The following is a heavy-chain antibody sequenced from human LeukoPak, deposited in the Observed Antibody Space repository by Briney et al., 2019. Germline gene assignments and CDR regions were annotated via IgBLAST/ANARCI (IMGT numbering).Heavy chain of an antibody. CDR2: IYSGGST. J-gene: IGHJ5*02. D-gene: IGHD3-22*01. CDR1: GFTVSSNY. Sequence: PGGSLRLSCAASGFTVSSNYMSWVRQAPGKGLEWVSVIYSGGSTYYADSVKGRFTISRDNSKNTLYLQMNSLGAEDTAVYYCARIRGYDSSGYYSGWFDPWGQGTLVTVSS. V-gene: IGHV3-66*02. CDR3: ARIRGYDSSGYYSGWFDP.